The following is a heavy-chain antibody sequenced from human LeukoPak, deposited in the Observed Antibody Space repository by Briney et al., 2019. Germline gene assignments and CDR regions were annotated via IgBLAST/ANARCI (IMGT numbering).Heavy chain of an antibody. CDR2: IRYDGSNK. CDR1: GFTFSSYG. CDR3: AKDGHRSIAAHFDY. Sequence: GGSLRLSCAASGFTFSSYGMHWVRQAPGKGLEWVAFIRYDGSNKYYADSVKGRFTISRDNSKNTLYLQMNSLRAEDTAVYYCAKDGHRSIAAHFDYRGQGTLVSVSS. J-gene: IGHJ4*02. V-gene: IGHV3-30*02. D-gene: IGHD6-6*01.